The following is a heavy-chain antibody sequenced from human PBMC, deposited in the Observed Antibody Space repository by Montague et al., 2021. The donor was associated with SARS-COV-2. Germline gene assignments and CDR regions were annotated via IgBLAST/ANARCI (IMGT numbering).Heavy chain of an antibody. CDR2: IFHSGGI. V-gene: IGHV4-39*01. J-gene: IGHJ3*02. CDR1: GGSISGTNYY. Sequence: SETLSLTCTVSGGSISGTNYYWDWIRQPPGKGLEWIGRIFHSGGISYNPSLKSRVTISVDTSSNQFSLRLTSVTAADTAVYFCARPPPHSPSGNYFMPGGFDIWGPGTMVTVSS. CDR3: ARPPPHSPSGNYFMPGGFDI. D-gene: IGHD3-10*01.